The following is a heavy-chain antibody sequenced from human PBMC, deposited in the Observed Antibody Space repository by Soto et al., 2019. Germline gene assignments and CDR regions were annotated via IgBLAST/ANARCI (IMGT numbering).Heavy chain of an antibody. J-gene: IGHJ4*02. CDR2: SAPEEGEP. CDR1: ENTLTELT. V-gene: IGHV1-24*01. D-gene: IGHD1-26*01. Sequence: ASVKVSCKVPENTLTELTIDWLRQAPGKGLEWMGRSAPEEGEPIYPQKFQGRVSMTEDPSTDTAYMELTSLRSEDTAVYFCADDRKIVGSIGAFDFWGQLTLVTASS. CDR3: ADDRKIVGSIGAFDF.